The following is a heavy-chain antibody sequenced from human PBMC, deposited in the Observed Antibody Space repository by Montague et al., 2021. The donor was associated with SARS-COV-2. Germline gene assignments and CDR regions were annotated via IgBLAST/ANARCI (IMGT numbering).Heavy chain of an antibody. Sequence: SETLSLTCTVSGGSISSYYWSWIRQPPGKGLEWIGYLYYSGSTNYNPSLKSRVTISVDTSKNQFSLRLNSVTAADTAVYYCARNHPGYRYFYYLDVWGQGTTVTVSS. CDR1: GGSISSYY. J-gene: IGHJ6*03. D-gene: IGHD1-1*01. V-gene: IGHV4-59*01. CDR3: ARNHPGYRYFYYLDV. CDR2: LYYSGST.